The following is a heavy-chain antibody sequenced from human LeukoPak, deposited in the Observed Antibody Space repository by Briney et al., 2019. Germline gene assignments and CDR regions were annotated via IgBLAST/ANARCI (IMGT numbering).Heavy chain of an antibody. CDR2: IYYSGRT. J-gene: IGHJ3*02. V-gene: IGHV4-59*12. CDR3: AREAARAFDI. Sequence: SETLSLTCTVSGGSISSYYWSWIRQSPGKGLEWIGYIYYSGRTNYNPSLKSRVTISVDTSKIQFSLKLTSVTAADTAVYYCAREAARAFDIWGQGTMVTVSS. CDR1: GGSISSYY. D-gene: IGHD2-15*01.